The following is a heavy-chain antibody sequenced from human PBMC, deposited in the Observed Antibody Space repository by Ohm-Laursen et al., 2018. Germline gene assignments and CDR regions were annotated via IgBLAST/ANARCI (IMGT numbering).Heavy chain of an antibody. V-gene: IGHV4-61*01. CDR3: ARETIDEDEQNWFDP. CDR2: IYYSGST. Sequence: SETLSLTCTVSGGSVSSGSYYWSWIRQPPGKGLEWIGYIYYSGSTNYNPSLKSRVTISVDTSKNQFSLKLSSVTAADTAVYYCARETIDEDEQNWFDPWGQGTLVTVSS. CDR1: GGSVSSGSYY. J-gene: IGHJ5*02. D-gene: IGHD1/OR15-1a*01.